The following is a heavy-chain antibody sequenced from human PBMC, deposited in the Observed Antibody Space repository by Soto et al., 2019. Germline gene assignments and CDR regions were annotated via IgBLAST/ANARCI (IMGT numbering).Heavy chain of an antibody. J-gene: IGHJ6*01. V-gene: IGHV3-11*01. D-gene: IGHD3-16*02. CDR2: ISSSGSTI. Sequence: GGSXRLCCASSGFTCSDYYIILIRHAPGKGLEWVSYISSSGSTIYYAESVKGRFTISRDNAKNSLYLQMNSLRAEDTAVYYCARVRFSRYRGMEVWGQGTTV. CDR3: ARVRFSRYRGMEV. CDR1: GFTCSDYY.